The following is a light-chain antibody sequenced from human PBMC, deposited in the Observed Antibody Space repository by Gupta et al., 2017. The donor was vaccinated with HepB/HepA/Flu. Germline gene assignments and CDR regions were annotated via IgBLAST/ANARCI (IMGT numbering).Light chain of an antibody. V-gene: IGKV3-11*01. CDR1: QSVSSD. CDR2: DAS. Sequence: EIVLTQSPATLSLSPAERATLSCRASQSVSSDLAWYQQKPGQAPRLLIYDASNRATCIPARFNGSGSGTDFTLTISSLEPEDFAVYYCQQRSNWPPFTFGQETRLEIK. J-gene: IGKJ5*01. CDR3: QQRSNWPPFT.